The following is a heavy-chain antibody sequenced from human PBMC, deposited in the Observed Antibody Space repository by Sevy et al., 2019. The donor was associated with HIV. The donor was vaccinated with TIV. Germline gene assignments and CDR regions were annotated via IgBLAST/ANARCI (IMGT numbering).Heavy chain of an antibody. J-gene: IGHJ3*01. CDR1: GFTFSSYA. CDR3: AKDRITMIGDAFDV. D-gene: IGHD3-22*01. Sequence: GESLKISCAASGFTFSSYAMSWVRQAPGKGLEWVSGLSGYGGSTYYADSVKGRFTISRDNSKNTLYLKMNSLRAEDTAVYYCAKDRITMIGDAFDVWGQGTMVTVSS. CDR2: LSGYGGST. V-gene: IGHV3-23*01.